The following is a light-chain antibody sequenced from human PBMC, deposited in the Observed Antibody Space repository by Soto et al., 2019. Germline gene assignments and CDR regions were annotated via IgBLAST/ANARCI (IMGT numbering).Light chain of an antibody. CDR2: RAS. J-gene: IGKJ1*01. CDR1: QSISSN. CDR3: QQYGSSPPIT. Sequence: EIVMTQSPATLSVSPGERATLSCRASQSISSNLAWYQQKPGQAPRLLMFRASTRATGVPDRFSGSGSGTDFTLTISRLEPEDFAVYYCQQYGSSPPITFGQGTKVDI. V-gene: IGKV3-20*01.